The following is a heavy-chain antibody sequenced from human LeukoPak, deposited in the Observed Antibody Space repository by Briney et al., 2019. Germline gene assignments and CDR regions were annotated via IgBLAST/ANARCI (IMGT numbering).Heavy chain of an antibody. J-gene: IGHJ4*02. CDR1: GYTFTGYF. Sequence: ASVNVSCKASGYTFTGYFMNWVRQAPGQGIEKMGWINPHSGGTNFSQKFQGRVTMTRDTSITTAHMELSRLTSDDTAMYYCAREIPCSSSSCLDYWGQGTLVTVSS. CDR2: INPHSGGT. CDR3: AREIPCSSSSCLDY. V-gene: IGHV1-2*02. D-gene: IGHD2-2*01.